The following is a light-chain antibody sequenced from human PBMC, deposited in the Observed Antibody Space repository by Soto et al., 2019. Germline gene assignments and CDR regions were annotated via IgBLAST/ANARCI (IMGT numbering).Light chain of an antibody. CDR2: GAS. Sequence: EVVLTQSPATLSLSPGERGTLSCRASQSVSSSYLAWYQQKPGQAPSLLIYGASRRATGIPDRFSGSGSGTDFTLTISRLEPEDFAVYYCKQYDSSPITFGQGTRLEIK. CDR1: QSVSSSY. V-gene: IGKV3-20*01. J-gene: IGKJ5*01. CDR3: KQYDSSPIT.